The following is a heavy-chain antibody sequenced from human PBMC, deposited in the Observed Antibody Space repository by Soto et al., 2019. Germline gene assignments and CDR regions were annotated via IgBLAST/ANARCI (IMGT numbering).Heavy chain of an antibody. D-gene: IGHD1-1*01. V-gene: IGHV1-18*01. J-gene: IGHJ4*02. CDR3: GRRYRAKNFDY. CDR2: ISAYNGNT. CDR1: GYTFTSYG. Sequence: ASVKVSCKASGYTFTSYGISWVRQAPGQGLEWMGWISAYNGNTNYAQKIQGRVTMTTDTSTSTAYMELRSLRSDDTAVYYCGRRYRAKNFDYWGQGTLVTVSS.